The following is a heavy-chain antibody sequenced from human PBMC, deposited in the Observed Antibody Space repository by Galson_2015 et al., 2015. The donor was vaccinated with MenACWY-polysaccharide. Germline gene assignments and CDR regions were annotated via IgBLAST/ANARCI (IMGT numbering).Heavy chain of an antibody. J-gene: IGHJ4*02. CDR1: GDSISGTNYY. CDR2: INQRGTT. CDR3: ARVPNRSPMVDTYDH. Sequence: SEPLSLTCPVSGDSISGTNYYWAWIRQPPGKGLEWIGVINQRGTTYSNPSLKSRLSISVETSQNQFSLRLRSVSAADSAVYYCARVPNRSPMVDTYDHWGLGNLFVVSS. D-gene: IGHD3-10*01. V-gene: IGHV4-39*07.